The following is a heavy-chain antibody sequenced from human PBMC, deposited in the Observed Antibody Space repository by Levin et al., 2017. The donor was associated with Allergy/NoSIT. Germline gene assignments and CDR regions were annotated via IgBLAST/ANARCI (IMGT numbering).Heavy chain of an antibody. CDR3: AKGLENYHDTSGYYE. V-gene: IGHV3-23*01. Sequence: ASVKVSCVASGFTFGSYAMSWVRQAPGKGLEWVSAITGSGGYTYYADSVKGRFTISRDNSKNTLYLQLSSLRVEDTAVYYCAKGLENYHDTSGYYEWGQGTLVTVSS. CDR1: GFTFGSYA. CDR2: ITGSGGYT. D-gene: IGHD3-22*01. J-gene: IGHJ4*02.